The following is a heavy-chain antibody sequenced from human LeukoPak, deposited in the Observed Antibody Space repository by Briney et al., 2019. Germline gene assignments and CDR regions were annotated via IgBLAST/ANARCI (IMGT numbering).Heavy chain of an antibody. CDR3: TTFYHEYSPY. V-gene: IGHV3-15*01. Sequence: GGSLRLSCAASGFSFMNAWMIWVRQAPGKGLEWVGRIKSNADGGTPAYAAPARGRFTISRDDSKNTLYLQMNSLKTEDTAVYYCTTFYHEYSPYWGRGTLVTVSS. CDR1: GFSFMNAW. D-gene: IGHD2/OR15-2a*01. CDR2: IKSNADGGTP. J-gene: IGHJ4*02.